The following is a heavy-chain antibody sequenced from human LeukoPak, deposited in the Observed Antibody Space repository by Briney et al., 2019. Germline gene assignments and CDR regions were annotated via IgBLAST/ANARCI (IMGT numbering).Heavy chain of an antibody. J-gene: IGHJ5*02. CDR3: ARVHGGWFDP. D-gene: IGHD3-3*01. V-gene: IGHV4-59*01. CDR2: IYYSGST. CDR1: GGSISSYF. Sequence: SETLSLTCTVSGGSISSYFWSWIRQPPGKGLEWIGYIYYSGSTNYNPSLKSRVTISVDTSKNQFSLKLSSVTAADTAVYYCARVHGGWFDPWGQGTLVTVSS.